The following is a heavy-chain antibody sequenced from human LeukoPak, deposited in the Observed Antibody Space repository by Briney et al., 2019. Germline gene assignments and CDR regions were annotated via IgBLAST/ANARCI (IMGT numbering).Heavy chain of an antibody. V-gene: IGHV3-30*02. Sequence: GGSLRLSCAASGFIFSNYGIHWVRQAPGKGLEWVAFIRYDGSEKYYADSVKGRFAISRDNSKNTLFLQMHSLRGEDSAVYYCAKGKDYYLDYGGQGSLVTVAS. CDR1: GFIFSNYG. D-gene: IGHD3-10*01. J-gene: IGHJ4*02. CDR2: IRYDGSEK. CDR3: AKGKDYYLDY.